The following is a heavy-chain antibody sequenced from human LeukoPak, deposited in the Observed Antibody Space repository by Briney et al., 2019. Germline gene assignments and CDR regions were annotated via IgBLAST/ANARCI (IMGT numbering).Heavy chain of an antibody. CDR1: GYTFTGYY. D-gene: IGHD1-26*01. CDR2: INPNSGGT. Sequence: GASVKVSCEASGYTFTGYYMHWVRQAPGQGLEWMGWINPNSGGTNYAQKFQGRVTMTRDTSISTAYMELSRLRSDDTAVYYCARADSGSYLWRFQGNQFDYWGQGTLVTVSS. V-gene: IGHV1-2*02. CDR3: ARADSGSYLWRFQGNQFDY. J-gene: IGHJ4*02.